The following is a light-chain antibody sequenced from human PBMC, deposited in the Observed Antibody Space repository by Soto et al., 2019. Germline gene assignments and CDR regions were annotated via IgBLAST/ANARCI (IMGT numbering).Light chain of an antibody. CDR2: GAS. CDR1: QSVSSN. CDR3: QHYNSWPRT. Sequence: EMVMTQSPATLSVSPGERATLSCRASQSVSSNLAWYQQKPGQAPRLLIYGASTRATGVPARFSGSGSGTGFTLTISSLQSEDFAVYHCQHYNSWPRTFGQGTKVESK. V-gene: IGKV3-15*01. J-gene: IGKJ1*01.